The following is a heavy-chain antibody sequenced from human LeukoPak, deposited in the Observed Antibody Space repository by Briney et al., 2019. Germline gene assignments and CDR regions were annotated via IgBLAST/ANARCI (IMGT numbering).Heavy chain of an antibody. J-gene: IGHJ4*02. Sequence: PGGSLRLSCAASGFTFSSYAMHWVRQAPGKGLEYVSAISSNGGSTYYANSVKGRFTISRDNSKNTLYLQMGSLRAEDMAVYYCARSLELGDYWGQGTLVTVSS. D-gene: IGHD1-7*01. CDR1: GFTFSSYA. CDR3: ARSLELGDY. V-gene: IGHV3-64*01. CDR2: ISSNGGST.